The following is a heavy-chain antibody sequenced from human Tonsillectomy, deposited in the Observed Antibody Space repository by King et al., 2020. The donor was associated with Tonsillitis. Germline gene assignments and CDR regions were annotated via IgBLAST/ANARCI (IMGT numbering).Heavy chain of an antibody. J-gene: IGHJ4*02. CDR2: MKEDGSQK. CDR1: GFNFDNSW. Sequence: VQLVESGGGLVRPGGSLRLSCAASGFNFDNSWMSWVRQAPGKGLEWVASMKEDGSQKKYADSLKGRFTISRDNDKDSLYLDMISLRGEDTAVYYCARNNYFDSHDYWGQGVLVTVSS. CDR3: ARNNYFDSHDY. V-gene: IGHV3-7*01. D-gene: IGHD3-9*01.